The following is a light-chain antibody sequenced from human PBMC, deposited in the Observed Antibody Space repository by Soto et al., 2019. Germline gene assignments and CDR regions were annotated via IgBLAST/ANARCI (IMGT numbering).Light chain of an antibody. V-gene: IGLV2-23*02. CDR2: EVT. CDR3: CSFAGSNPFPYV. J-gene: IGLJ1*01. CDR1: ISDIGSHNL. Sequence: QSALTQPASVSGSPGQSITISCTGTISDIGSHNLVSWYQQHPGKAPKLIIYEVTERPSGVSSRFSGSKSGNTASLTVSGLQDDDEADYHCCSFAGSNPFPYVFGTVPKVTVL.